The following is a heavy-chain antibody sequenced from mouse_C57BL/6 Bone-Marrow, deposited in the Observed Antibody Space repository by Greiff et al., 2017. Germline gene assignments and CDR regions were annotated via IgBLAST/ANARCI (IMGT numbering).Heavy chain of an antibody. V-gene: IGHV1-85*01. CDR3: ARGTWFAY. J-gene: IGHJ3*01. Sequence: VQLKQSGPELVKPGASVKLSCKASGYAFTSYGINWVKQRPGQGLEWIGWIYPGDGSTKYNEKFKGKATLTVDTSSSTAYMELHSLTSEDSAVYFCARGTWFAYWGQGNLVTVSA. CDR1: GYAFTSYG. CDR2: IYPGDGST.